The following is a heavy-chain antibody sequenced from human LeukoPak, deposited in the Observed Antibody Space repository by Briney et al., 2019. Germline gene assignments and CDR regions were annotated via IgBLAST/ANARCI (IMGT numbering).Heavy chain of an antibody. D-gene: IGHD2-8*01. V-gene: IGHV3-30-3*01. CDR3: AKDSTNGVSAISY. CDR2: ISYDGSNK. J-gene: IGHJ4*02. Sequence: GGSLRLSCAASGFTFSSYAMHWVRQAPGKGLEWVAVISYDGSNKYYADSVKGRFTISRDNSKNTLYLQMNSLRAEDMAVYYCAKDSTNGVSAISYWGQGTLVTVSS. CDR1: GFTFSSYA.